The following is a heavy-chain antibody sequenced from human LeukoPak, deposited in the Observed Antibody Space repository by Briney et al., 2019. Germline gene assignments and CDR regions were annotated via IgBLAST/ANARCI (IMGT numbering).Heavy chain of an antibody. CDR1: GYTFTGYY. CDR3: ARDRWFGPLDY. CDR2: INPNSGGT. V-gene: IGHV1-2*02. J-gene: IGHJ4*02. Sequence: ASVKVSCKASGYTFTGYYMHWVRQAPGQGLEWMGWINPNSGGTNYAQKFQGRVTMTRDTSISTAYMELSSLRSEDTAVYYCARDRWFGPLDYWGQGALVTVSS. D-gene: IGHD3-10*01.